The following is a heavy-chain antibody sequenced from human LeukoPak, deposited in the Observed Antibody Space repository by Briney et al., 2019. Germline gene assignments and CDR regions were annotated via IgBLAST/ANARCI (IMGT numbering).Heavy chain of an antibody. CDR3: ARLVGSYSSGWYFAFDI. CDR1: GGSFSGYY. V-gene: IGHV4-59*08. CDR2: IYYSGST. J-gene: IGHJ3*02. D-gene: IGHD6-19*01. Sequence: PSETLSLTCAVYGGSFSGYYWSWIRQPPGKGLEWIGYIYYSGSTNYNPSLKSRVTISVDTSKNQFSLKLSSATAADTAVYYCARLVGSYSSGWYFAFDIWGQGTMVTVSS.